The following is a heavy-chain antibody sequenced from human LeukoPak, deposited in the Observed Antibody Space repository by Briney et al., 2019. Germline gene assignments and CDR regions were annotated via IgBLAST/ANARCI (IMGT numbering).Heavy chain of an antibody. J-gene: IGHJ4*02. CDR3: AKGREWSSGLITSPLDY. Sequence: GGSLRLSCAASGFTFDDYAMHWVRQAPGKGLEWVSGISWNSGSIGYADSVKGRFTVSRDNAKNSLYLQMNSLRAEDTALYYCAKGREWSSGLITSPLDYWGQGTLVTVSS. V-gene: IGHV3-9*01. D-gene: IGHD3-22*01. CDR2: ISWNSGSI. CDR1: GFTFDDYA.